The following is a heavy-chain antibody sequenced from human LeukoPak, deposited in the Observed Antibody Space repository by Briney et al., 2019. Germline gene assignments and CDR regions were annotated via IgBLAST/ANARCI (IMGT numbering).Heavy chain of an antibody. CDR2: IYYSGST. J-gene: IGHJ4*02. Sequence: SETLSLTCAVYGGSFSTYYWSWIRQPPGKGLEWIAYIYYSGSTNYNPSLQSRVTISVDTSKNQFSLRLSSVTAADTAVYYCAREYSYYDSSGYYYGSGYFDYWGQGTLVTVSS. CDR3: AREYSYYDSSGYYYGSGYFDY. V-gene: IGHV4-59*01. CDR1: GGSFSTYY. D-gene: IGHD3-22*01.